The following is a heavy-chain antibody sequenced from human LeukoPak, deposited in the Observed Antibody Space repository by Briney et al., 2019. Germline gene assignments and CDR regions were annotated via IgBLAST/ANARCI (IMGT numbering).Heavy chain of an antibody. V-gene: IGHV3-66*01. D-gene: IGHD3-10*01. J-gene: IGHJ3*02. CDR1: GLTLNTDW. CDR2: IYSGGST. Sequence: GGSLRLSCAATGLTLNTDWMHWVRQAPGKGLEWVSVIYSGGSTYYADSVKGRFTISRDNSKNTLYLQMNSLRAEDTAVYYCARDHGSGSYDAFDIWGQGTMVTVSS. CDR3: ARDHGSGSYDAFDI.